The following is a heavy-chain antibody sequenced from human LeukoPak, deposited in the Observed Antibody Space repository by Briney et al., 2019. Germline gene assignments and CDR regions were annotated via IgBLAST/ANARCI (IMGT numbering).Heavy chain of an antibody. J-gene: IGHJ4*02. Sequence: SETLSLTCTVSGGSISNYYWSWIRQPPGKGLEWIGYIYYSGSTNYNPSLKSRVTISVDTSKNQFSLKLSSVTAADTAVYYCARPVRGSGSLNYWGQGTLVTVSS. D-gene: IGHD3-10*01. V-gene: IGHV4-59*01. CDR2: IYYSGST. CDR1: GGSISNYY. CDR3: ARPVRGSGSLNY.